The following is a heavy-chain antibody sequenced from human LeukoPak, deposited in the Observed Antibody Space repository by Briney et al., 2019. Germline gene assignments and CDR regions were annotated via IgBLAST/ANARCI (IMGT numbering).Heavy chain of an antibody. CDR1: GYTFTGYY. V-gene: IGHV1-2*02. J-gene: IGHJ4*02. CDR2: INPNSGGT. Sequence: GASVKVSCKASGYTFTGYYMHWVRQAPGQGLEWMGWINPNSGGTNYAQKFQGRVTMTRDTSISTAYMELSRLRSDDTAVYYCARVRYGSGSYHDYWGQGTLVTVSS. CDR3: ARVRYGSGSYHDY. D-gene: IGHD3-10*01.